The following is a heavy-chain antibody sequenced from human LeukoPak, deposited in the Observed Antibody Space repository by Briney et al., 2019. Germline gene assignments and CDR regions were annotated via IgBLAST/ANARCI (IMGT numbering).Heavy chain of an antibody. CDR2: ISDSDGST. Sequence: GGSLRLSCAASGFTFSSYAMSWVRQAPGQGLEWVSAISDSDGSTNYADSVKGRFAIPRDNSKNTLYLQMNSLRAEDTAVYYCAKEVIGSHFDFWGQGTLVTVSS. D-gene: IGHD1-26*01. J-gene: IGHJ4*02. V-gene: IGHV3-23*01. CDR3: AKEVIGSHFDF. CDR1: GFTFSSYA.